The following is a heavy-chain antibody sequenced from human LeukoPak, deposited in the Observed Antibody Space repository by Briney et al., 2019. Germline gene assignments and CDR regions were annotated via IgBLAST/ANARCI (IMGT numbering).Heavy chain of an antibody. J-gene: IGHJ1*01. V-gene: IGHV3-7*01. Sequence: GGSLRLSCAASGFTFSSYWMSWVRQAPGKGLEWVANIKQDGSEKYYVDSVKGRFTISRDNAKNSLYLQMNSLRAEDTAVYYCARDIGMGIAAAGTQNDLYFQHWGQGTLVTVSS. CDR3: ARDIGMGIAAAGTQNDLYFQH. CDR2: IKQDGSEK. CDR1: GFTFSSYW. D-gene: IGHD6-13*01.